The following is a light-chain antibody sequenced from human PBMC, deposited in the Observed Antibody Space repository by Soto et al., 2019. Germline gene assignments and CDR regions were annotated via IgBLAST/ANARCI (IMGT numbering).Light chain of an antibody. Sequence: ERVMTQSPATLSVSPGERATLSCRGSQSVSSNLAWYQQKPGQAPRLLIYGASTRATGIPARFSGSGSGTEFTLTISSLQSEDFAVYYCQQYNNWPPWTFGQGTKVDI. V-gene: IGKV3-15*01. CDR2: GAS. CDR3: QQYNNWPPWT. CDR1: QSVSSN. J-gene: IGKJ1*01.